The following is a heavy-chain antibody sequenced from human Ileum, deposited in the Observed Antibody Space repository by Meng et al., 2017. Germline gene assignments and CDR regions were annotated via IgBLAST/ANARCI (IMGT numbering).Heavy chain of an antibody. V-gene: IGHV4-39*01. CDR3: XRPAVTTALGGFDY. Sequence: QLQLQESGPGLGKPSETLSLTCAFSGDSIIYSSYYWGWVGQPPGQGLEWIGSIYYNGNTYYSPSLKXXASISVDTSKNQFSLKLSPVTAADTAVYYCXRPAVTTALGGFDYWGQGTLVTVSS. J-gene: IGHJ4*02. CDR2: IYYNGNT. D-gene: IGHD3-16*01. CDR1: GDSIIYSSYY.